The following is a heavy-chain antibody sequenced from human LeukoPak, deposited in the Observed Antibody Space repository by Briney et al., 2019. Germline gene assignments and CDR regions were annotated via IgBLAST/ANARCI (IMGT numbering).Heavy chain of an antibody. J-gene: IGHJ4*02. Sequence: GGSLRLSCAASGFDFNKYNMNWVRQAPGKGLEWLSYISSNSATVYYADSVKGRFTISRDNDKNSLYLRVNSLRDEDTAVYYCARDYYGAGSYPFDYWGQGTLATVSS. CDR2: ISSNSATV. CDR1: GFDFNKYN. V-gene: IGHV3-48*02. D-gene: IGHD3-10*01. CDR3: ARDYYGAGSYPFDY.